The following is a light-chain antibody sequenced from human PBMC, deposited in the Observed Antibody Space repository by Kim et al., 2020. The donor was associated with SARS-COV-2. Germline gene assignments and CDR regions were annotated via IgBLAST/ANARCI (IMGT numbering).Light chain of an antibody. Sequence: VSAGQTAGMTCSGEKLGDKYVFWDQQKPGQSPVLVISHTTERPSGIPERFSGSHSWNTGTLTISGTQAMDEGDYYCQAWDRSTAVFGGGTQLTVL. CDR2: HTT. CDR1: KLGDKY. J-gene: IGLJ3*02. V-gene: IGLV3-1*01. CDR3: QAWDRSTAV.